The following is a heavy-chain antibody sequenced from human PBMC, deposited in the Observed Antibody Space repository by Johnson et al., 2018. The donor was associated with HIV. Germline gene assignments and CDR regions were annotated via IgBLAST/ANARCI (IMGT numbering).Heavy chain of an antibody. V-gene: IGHV3-33*05. J-gene: IGHJ3*02. CDR3: AREGGGNLEAVDI. CDR2: ISYDGSNK. D-gene: IGHD4-23*01. CDR1: GFTFSSYG. Sequence: QVQLVESGGGVVQPGRSLRLSCAASGFTFSSYGMHWVRQAPGTGLEWVAVISYDGSNKYYADSVKGRFTISRDNSKNTLYLQMNSLRAEDTALYYCAREGGGNLEAVDIWGQGTMVTVSS.